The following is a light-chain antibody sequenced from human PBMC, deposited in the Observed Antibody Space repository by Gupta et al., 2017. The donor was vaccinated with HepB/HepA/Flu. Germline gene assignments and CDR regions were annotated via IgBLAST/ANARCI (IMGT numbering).Light chain of an antibody. J-gene: IGLJ2*01. CDR3: SSYTSSSTLL. CDR1: SSDVGGYNY. CDR2: DVS. V-gene: IGLV2-14*01. Sequence: QSALTQPASVSGSPGQSITISCTGTSSDVGGYNYVSWYQQHPGKAPKLMIYDVSNRPSGVSSRFSGSKSGNTASLTISGLQAEDEADYYCSSYTSSSTLLIGGGTKLTVL.